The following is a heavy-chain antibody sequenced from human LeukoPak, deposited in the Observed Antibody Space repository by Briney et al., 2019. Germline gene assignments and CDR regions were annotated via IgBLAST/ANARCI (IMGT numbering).Heavy chain of an antibody. D-gene: IGHD6-13*01. V-gene: IGHV4-34*01. J-gene: IGHJ6*02. CDR3: ARPLSAAGTIAGMDV. Sequence: SETLSLTCAVYGGSFSGYYGSWIRQPPGKGLEWIGEINHSGSTNYNPSLKSRVTISVDMSKNQFSLKLTSVTAADTAVYYCARPLSAAGTIAGMDVWGQGTTVTVFS. CDR2: INHSGST. CDR1: GGSFSGYY.